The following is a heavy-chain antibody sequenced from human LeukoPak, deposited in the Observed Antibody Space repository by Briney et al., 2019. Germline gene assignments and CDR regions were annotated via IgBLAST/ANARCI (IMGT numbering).Heavy chain of an antibody. J-gene: IGHJ4*02. V-gene: IGHV4-59*01. D-gene: IGHD6-13*01. CDR2: IYNSGST. CDR1: GASITTYF. CDR3: ARLYSSSLGRVFDC. Sequence: SETLSLTCTVSGASITTYFWSWIRQPPGKGLEWIGYIYNSGSTNYNPSLKSRVTISVDTSKNQFSLKLSSVTAADTAVYYCARLYSSSLGRVFDCWGQGTLVTVSS.